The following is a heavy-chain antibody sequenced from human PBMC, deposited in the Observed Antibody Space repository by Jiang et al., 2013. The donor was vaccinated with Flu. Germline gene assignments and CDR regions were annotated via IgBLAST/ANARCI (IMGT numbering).Heavy chain of an antibody. CDR3: ARDLDMGYYYGSGSYLNWFDP. D-gene: IGHD3-10*01. Sequence: GAEVKKPGASVKVSCKASGYTFTSYGISWVRQAPGQGLEWMGWISAYNGNTNYAQKLQGRVTMTTDTSTSTAYMELRSLRSDDTAVYYCARDLDMGYYYGSGSYLNWFDPWGQGTLVTVSS. CDR2: ISAYNGNT. CDR1: GYTFTSYG. J-gene: IGHJ5*02. V-gene: IGHV1-18*01.